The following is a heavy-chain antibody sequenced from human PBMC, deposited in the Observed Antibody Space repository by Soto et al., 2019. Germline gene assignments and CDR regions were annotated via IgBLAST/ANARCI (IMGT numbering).Heavy chain of an antibody. Sequence: ASETQSLTCTVSGGSISSSSYYWGWIRQPPWEGLEWLGSIYYSGSTYYNPSLKSRVTISVDTSKNQFSLKLSSVTAADTAVHYFASGLGYCTNGVCYRDRGWFDPWGQGXLATVYS. V-gene: IGHV4-39*01. J-gene: IGHJ5*02. CDR2: IYYSGST. CDR3: ASGLGYCTNGVCYRDRGWFDP. D-gene: IGHD2-8*01. CDR1: GGSISSSSYY.